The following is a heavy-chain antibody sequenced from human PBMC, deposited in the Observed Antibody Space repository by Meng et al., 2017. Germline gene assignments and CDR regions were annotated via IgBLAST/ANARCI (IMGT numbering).Heavy chain of an antibody. CDR3: ARDGRIVGATFYYGMDV. Sequence: GESLKISCKGSGYSFTSYWIGWVRQAPGKGLEWMGIIYPDDSDTRYSPSFQGRVTISADKSNSTAYLQGSSLKASDTAMYYCARDGRIVGATFYYGMDVWGQGTTVTVSS. CDR2: IYPDDSDT. V-gene: IGHV5-51*01. CDR1: GYSFTSYW. D-gene: IGHD1-26*01. J-gene: IGHJ6*02.